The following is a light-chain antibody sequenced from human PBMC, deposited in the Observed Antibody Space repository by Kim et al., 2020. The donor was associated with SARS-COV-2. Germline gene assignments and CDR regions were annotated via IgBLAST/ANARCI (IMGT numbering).Light chain of an antibody. CDR3: QQANSCPGT. Sequence: ASVGDRVRIAWRASQGISSWLAWYQQKPGKAPKLLIYAASSLQSGVTSRFSGSGSGTDFTLTSSSLRPEDFATYYCQQANSCPGTFGQGTRLEIK. CDR1: QGISSW. V-gene: IGKV1-12*01. J-gene: IGKJ5*01. CDR2: AAS.